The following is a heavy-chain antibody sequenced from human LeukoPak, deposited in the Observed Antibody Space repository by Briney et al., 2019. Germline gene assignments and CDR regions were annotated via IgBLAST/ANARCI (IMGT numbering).Heavy chain of an antibody. J-gene: IGHJ4*02. D-gene: IGHD3-22*01. CDR2: IYYSGSS. CDR3: ARRLYDSSGYYLDY. V-gene: IGHV4-59*01. Sequence: GYIYYSGSSSYNPSLKSRVTISVDTSKNQFSLKLSSVTAADTAIYYCARRLYDSSGYYLDYWGQGTLVTVSS.